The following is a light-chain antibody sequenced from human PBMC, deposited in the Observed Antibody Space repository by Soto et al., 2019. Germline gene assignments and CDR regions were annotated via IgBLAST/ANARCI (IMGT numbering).Light chain of an antibody. CDR1: SGHSSYA. J-gene: IGLJ1*01. CDR2: LNSDGSH. Sequence: QPVLTQSPSASASLGASVKLTRTLSSGHSSYAIAWHQQQPEKGPRYLMKLNSDGSHSKGDGIPDRFSGSSSGAERYLTISSLQSEDEADYYCQTWGTGIHVFGTGTKVTVL. CDR3: QTWGTGIHV. V-gene: IGLV4-69*01.